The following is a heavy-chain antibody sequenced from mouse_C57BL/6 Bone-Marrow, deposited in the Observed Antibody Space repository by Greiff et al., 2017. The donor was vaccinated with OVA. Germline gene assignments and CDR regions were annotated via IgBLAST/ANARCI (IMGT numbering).Heavy chain of an antibody. CDR2: INPSTGGT. CDR1: GYSFTGYY. V-gene: IGHV1-42*01. CDR3: AYYYGSRKGYFDV. J-gene: IGHJ1*03. D-gene: IGHD1-1*01. Sequence: VQLKQSGPELVKPGASVKISCKASGYSFTGYYMNWVKQSPEKSLEWIGEINPSTGGTTYNQKFKAKATLTVDKSSSTAYMQLKSLTSEDSAVYDCAYYYGSRKGYFDVWGTGTTVTVSS.